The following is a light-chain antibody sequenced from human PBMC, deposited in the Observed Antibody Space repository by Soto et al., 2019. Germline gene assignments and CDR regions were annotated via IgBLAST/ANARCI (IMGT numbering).Light chain of an antibody. V-gene: IGKV3-20*01. CDR3: HQYGSSPQIT. Sequence: EIVLTQSAGTLSLSPGERATLSCRASHSVSSSYLAWYHQKPGQGTRHLIYGASSRATGIPDRFSGSGSGTELALTISRMESEVFALYYCHQYGSSPQITFGQGTRLEIK. CDR1: HSVSSSY. J-gene: IGKJ5*01. CDR2: GAS.